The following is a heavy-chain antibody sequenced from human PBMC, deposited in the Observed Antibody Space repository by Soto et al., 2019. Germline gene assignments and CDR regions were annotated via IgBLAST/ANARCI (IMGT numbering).Heavy chain of an antibody. Sequence: SETLSLTCTVSGGSISSYYWSWIRQPPGKGLEWIGYIYYSGSTNYNPSLKSRVTISVDTSKNQFSLKLSSVTAADTAVYYCARDRGVVVPAAIGVGYDAFDIWGQGTMVTVSS. CDR2: IYYSGST. J-gene: IGHJ3*02. CDR3: ARDRGVVVPAAIGVGYDAFDI. CDR1: GGSISSYY. V-gene: IGHV4-59*01. D-gene: IGHD2-2*01.